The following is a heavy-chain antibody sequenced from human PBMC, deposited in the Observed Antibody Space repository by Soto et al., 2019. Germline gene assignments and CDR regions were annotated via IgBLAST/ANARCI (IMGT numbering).Heavy chain of an antibody. Sequence: EVQLVESGGGLVEPGGSLRLSCAASGLIFSNAWMTWVRQAPGKGLEWVGRIRSNTDGGTTDHAAPVKGRFTISRDDSKNTLYLQMNSLTTEDTAIYYCTTDAPYCSGGTCHSRGFDPWGQGTLVIVSS. CDR3: TTDAPYCSGGTCHSRGFDP. V-gene: IGHV3-15*01. D-gene: IGHD2-15*01. J-gene: IGHJ5*02. CDR2: IRSNTDGGTT. CDR1: GLIFSNAW.